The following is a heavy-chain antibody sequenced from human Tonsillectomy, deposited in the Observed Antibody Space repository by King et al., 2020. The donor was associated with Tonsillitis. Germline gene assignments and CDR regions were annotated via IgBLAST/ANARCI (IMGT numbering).Heavy chain of an antibody. D-gene: IGHD4-23*01. CDR2: ISPSGGTT. J-gene: IGHJ4*02. Sequence: VQLVESGGGLVQPGGSLRLSCAASGFTFSNYAMSWVRQAPGGGLEWVSAISPSGGTTYQADSVKGRFTISRDNSKNTLYLQMDSLRAEDTAVYYCSRETAVVTFAFDFWGQGTLVTVSS. CDR1: GFTFSNYA. V-gene: IGHV3-23*04. CDR3: SRETAVVTFAFDF.